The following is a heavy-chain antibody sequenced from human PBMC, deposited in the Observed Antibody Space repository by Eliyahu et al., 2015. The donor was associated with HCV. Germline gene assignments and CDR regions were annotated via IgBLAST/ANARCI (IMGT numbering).Heavy chain of an antibody. V-gene: IGHV4-31*03. J-gene: IGHJ3*01. CDR2: IDYSGNT. CDR3: ARGFLRNPFDV. CDR1: GGSMSGSGYY. Sequence: QVQLQESGPGLVKSSQTLSLTCTVSGGSMSGSGYYXTWXRQYPGEGLEWIGHIDYSGNTDYNPSLKSRLMISLDTSKRQFSLKLRSMTAADTAVYYCARGFLRNPFDVWGPGTVVAVSS.